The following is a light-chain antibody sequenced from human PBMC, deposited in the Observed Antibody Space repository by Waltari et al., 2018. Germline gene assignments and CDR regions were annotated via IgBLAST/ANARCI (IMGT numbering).Light chain of an antibody. CDR2: AAS. J-gene: IGKJ4*01. CDR3: QQLNTYPLT. V-gene: IGKV1-9*01. CDR1: QGISSY. Sequence: IQLTQSPSSLSASVGDRVTITCRASQGISSYLAWYQQKPGKAPRPLIYAASTLQSGVPSRFSGSESGTDFTLTINSLQPEDFATYSCQQLNTYPLTFGGGTKVEIK.